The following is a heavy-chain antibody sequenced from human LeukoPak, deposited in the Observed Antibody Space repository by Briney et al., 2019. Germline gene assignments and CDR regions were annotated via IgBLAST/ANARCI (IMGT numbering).Heavy chain of an antibody. J-gene: IGHJ4*02. V-gene: IGHV4-38-2*02. CDR2: IYHSGSP. CDR1: GYSISSGYY. CDR3: VSNDSNGYYYVDY. Sequence: SQTLSLTCIVSGYSISSGYYWAWIRQPPGKGLEWIGSIYHSGSPYYNPSLKSRVTISVDTSKNQFSLKLSSVTAADTAVYYCVSNDSNGYYYVDYWGQGTLVTVSS. D-gene: IGHD3-22*01.